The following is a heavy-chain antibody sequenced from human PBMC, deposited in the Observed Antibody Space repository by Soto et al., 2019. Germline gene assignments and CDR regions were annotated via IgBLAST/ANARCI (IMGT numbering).Heavy chain of an antibody. D-gene: IGHD5-18*01. CDR3: ARDGEYSYAQAYYMDV. Sequence: GGSLRLSCAASGFTFSSYSMNWVRQAPGKGLEWVSSISSSSYIYYADSVKGRFTISRDNAKNSLYLQMNSLRAEDTAVYYCARDGEYSYAQAYYMDVWGKGTTVTVSS. CDR2: ISSSSYI. J-gene: IGHJ6*03. V-gene: IGHV3-21*01. CDR1: GFTFSSYS.